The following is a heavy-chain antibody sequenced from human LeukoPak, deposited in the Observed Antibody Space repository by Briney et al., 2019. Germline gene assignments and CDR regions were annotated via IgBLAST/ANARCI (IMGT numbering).Heavy chain of an antibody. J-gene: IGHJ3*02. CDR1: GYTFTCYY. CDR3: ATLGSSGGDPLAFDI. D-gene: IGHD2-15*01. CDR2: INPNSGGT. Sequence: ASVKVSCKASGYTFTCYYMHWVRQAPGQGLEWMGWINPNSGGTNYAQKFQGRVTMTRDTSISTAYMELSSLRSEDTAVYYCATLGSSGGDPLAFDIWGQGTMVTVSS. V-gene: IGHV1-2*02.